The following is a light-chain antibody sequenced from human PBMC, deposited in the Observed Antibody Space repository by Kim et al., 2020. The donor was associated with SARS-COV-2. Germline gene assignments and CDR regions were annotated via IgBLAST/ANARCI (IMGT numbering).Light chain of an antibody. Sequence: AVGQTVRITCQGDSVKSYYANWYRQKPGQAPLLVIFAYNNRPSGIPGRFSASSSGNTASLTIIGAQAEDQADYYCQSRDTTGNRWVFGGGTQLTVL. CDR2: AYN. V-gene: IGLV3-19*01. J-gene: IGLJ3*02. CDR3: QSRDTTGNRWV. CDR1: SVKSYY.